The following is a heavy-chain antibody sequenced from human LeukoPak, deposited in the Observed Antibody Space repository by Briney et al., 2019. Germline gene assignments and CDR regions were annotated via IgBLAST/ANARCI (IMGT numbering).Heavy chain of an antibody. Sequence: PSETLSLTCTVSGGSISSYYWSWFRQPPGKGLDWIGSIYYTGSTYYNPSLKSRVTISVDTSKNQFSLKLTSVTAADTAVFYCARHGDTYDWYFDFWGRGTLLTVSS. CDR2: IYYTGST. J-gene: IGHJ2*01. CDR3: ARHGDTYDWYFDF. CDR1: GGSISSYY. V-gene: IGHV4-59*04. D-gene: IGHD5-24*01.